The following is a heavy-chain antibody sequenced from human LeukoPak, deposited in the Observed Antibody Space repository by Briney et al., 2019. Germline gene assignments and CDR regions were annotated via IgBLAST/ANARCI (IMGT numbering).Heavy chain of an antibody. CDR3: ARVAAKQTDY. CDR1: GFILSSYS. Sequence: PGGSLRLSCAVSGFILSSYSMNWVRQAPGKGLEWVSSISTSSIYIYYADSVKGRFTISRDNAKNSLYLQMNSLRAEDTAVYYCARVAAKQTDYWGQGTLVTVSS. V-gene: IGHV3-21*01. CDR2: ISTSSIYI. D-gene: IGHD6-13*01. J-gene: IGHJ4*02.